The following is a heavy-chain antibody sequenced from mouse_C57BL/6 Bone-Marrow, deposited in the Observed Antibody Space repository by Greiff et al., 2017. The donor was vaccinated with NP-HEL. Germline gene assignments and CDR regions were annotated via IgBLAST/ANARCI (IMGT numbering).Heavy chain of an antibody. J-gene: IGHJ1*03. CDR1: GFNIKNTY. CDR3: ARDYYDGSSVGYFDV. V-gene: IGHV14-3*01. CDR2: IDPENGNT. Sequence: VHVKQSVAELVRPGASVKLSCTASGFNIKNTYMHWVKQRPEQGLEWIGRIDPENGNTKYAPKFQGKAPITADTSSNPAYLQLSSLTTDDTAIYYGARDYYDGSSVGYFDVWGTGTTVTVSS. D-gene: IGHD1-1*01.